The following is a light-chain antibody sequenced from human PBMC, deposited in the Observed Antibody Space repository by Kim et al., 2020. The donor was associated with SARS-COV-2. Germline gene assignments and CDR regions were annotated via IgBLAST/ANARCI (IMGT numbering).Light chain of an antibody. CDR2: AAS. V-gene: IGKV1-39*01. CDR1: QSISRY. CDR3: QQSHSTPPYT. J-gene: IGKJ2*01. Sequence: DIQMTQSPSSLSASVGDRVTITCRTSQSISRYLNWYQQKPGKAPKLLIYAASSLESGVPSRFSGSGSGTDFTLTISSLQPEDFATYYCQQSHSTPPYTFGQGTNLEI.